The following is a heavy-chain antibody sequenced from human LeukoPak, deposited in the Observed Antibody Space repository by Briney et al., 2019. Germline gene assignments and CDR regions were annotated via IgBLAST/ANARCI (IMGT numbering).Heavy chain of an antibody. D-gene: IGHD3-22*01. V-gene: IGHV3-21*01. CDR1: GFRFSDYG. J-gene: IGHJ4*02. Sequence: GGSLRLSCAASGFRFSDYGMHWVRQAPGKGLEWVSSISSSSSYIYYADSVKGRFTISRDNAKNSLYLQMNSLRAEDTAVYYCAGTDYYDSLLDYWGQGTLVTVSS. CDR2: ISSSSSYI. CDR3: AGTDYYDSLLDY.